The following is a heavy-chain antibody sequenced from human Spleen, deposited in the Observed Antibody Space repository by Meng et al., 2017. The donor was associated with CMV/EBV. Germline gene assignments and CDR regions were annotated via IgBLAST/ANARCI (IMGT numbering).Heavy chain of an antibody. CDR1: GGTFSTYA. Sequence: KASGGTFSTYAISWVRQAPGQGLEWMGGSIPSDNIVQYAQKIQGRVTITADKFANTAYMELSSLRSEDTALYYCARGSGGISAPLDYWGQGTLVTVSS. D-gene: IGHD6-6*01. CDR2: SIPSDNIV. CDR3: ARGSGGISAPLDY. V-gene: IGHV1-69*10. J-gene: IGHJ4*02.